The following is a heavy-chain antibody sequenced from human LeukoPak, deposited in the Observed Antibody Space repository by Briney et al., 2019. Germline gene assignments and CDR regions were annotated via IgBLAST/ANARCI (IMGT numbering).Heavy chain of an antibody. CDR3: ARIVVPDYYDSSGYHYYDY. V-gene: IGHV3-74*01. J-gene: IGHJ4*02. Sequence: RGSLRLSSAAAGFTLSSYWMHWVRQAPGKGMVWVSRINSDGSSTSYADSVKGRFTISRDNAKNTLYLQMNSLRAEDTAVYYCARIVVPDYYDSSGYHYYDYWGQGTLVTVSS. D-gene: IGHD3-22*01. CDR2: INSDGSST. CDR1: GFTLSSYW.